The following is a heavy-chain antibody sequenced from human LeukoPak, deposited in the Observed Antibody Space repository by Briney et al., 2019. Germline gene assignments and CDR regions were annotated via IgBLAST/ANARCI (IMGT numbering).Heavy chain of an antibody. V-gene: IGHV1-2*06. CDR2: INPNSGGT. J-gene: IGHJ5*02. D-gene: IGHD6-13*01. Sequence: ASVKVSCKASGYTFTSYYMHWVRQAPGQGLEWMGRINPNSGGTNYAQRFQGRVTMTRDTSISTAYMELSRLRSDDTAVYYCARVAAAGTRAPFDPWGQGTLVTVSS. CDR3: ARVAAAGTRAPFDP. CDR1: GYTFTSYY.